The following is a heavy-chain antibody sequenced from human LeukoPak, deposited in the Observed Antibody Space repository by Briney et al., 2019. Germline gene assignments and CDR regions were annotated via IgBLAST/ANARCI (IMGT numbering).Heavy chain of an antibody. Sequence: EASVKVSCKASGYTFTSYYIHWVRQAPGQGLEWMGVINPRGGSTNYAQKFQGRVTMTRDTSTSTVYMELSSLRSEDTAVYYCARDLKRQDVAPIDMATTGDGDYWGQGTLVTVSS. J-gene: IGHJ4*02. D-gene: IGHD5-24*01. CDR2: INPRGGST. CDR1: GYTFTSYY. CDR3: ARDLKRQDVAPIDMATTGDGDY. V-gene: IGHV1-46*01.